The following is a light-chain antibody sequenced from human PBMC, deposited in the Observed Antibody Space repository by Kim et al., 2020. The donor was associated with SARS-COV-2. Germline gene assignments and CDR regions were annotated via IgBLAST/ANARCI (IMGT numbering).Light chain of an antibody. J-gene: IGLJ2*01. CDR1: KLEDKY. CDR2: QDS. CDR3: QAWDSTTVI. Sequence: SVSPGQTASITCSGDKLEDKYVCWYQQKTGQSPVLVIHQDSKRPSGIPERCSGSNSGNTATLTISGTQAMDEADYYCQAWDSTTVIFGGGTQLTVL. V-gene: IGLV3-1*01.